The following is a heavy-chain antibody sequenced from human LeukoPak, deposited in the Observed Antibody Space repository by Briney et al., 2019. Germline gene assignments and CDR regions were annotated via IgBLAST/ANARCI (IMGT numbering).Heavy chain of an antibody. V-gene: IGHV4-59*08. CDR2: IYYTGST. CDR1: GGSISSLY. Sequence: SETLSLTCSVSGGSISSLYWSWIRQPPGKGLEWIGYIYYTGSTNYNPSLKSRVTMFVDMSKNQFSLRLSSVTAADTAVYYCARTLYSGSYYAPYWGQGTLVTVSS. D-gene: IGHD1-26*01. J-gene: IGHJ4*02. CDR3: ARTLYSGSYYAPY.